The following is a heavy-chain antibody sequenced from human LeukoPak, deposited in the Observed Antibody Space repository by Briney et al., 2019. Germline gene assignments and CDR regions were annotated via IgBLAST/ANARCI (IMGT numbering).Heavy chain of an antibody. D-gene: IGHD3-22*01. CDR2: ISSSSSYI. V-gene: IGHV3-21*01. Sequence: GGSLRLSCAASGFTFSSYSMNWVRQAPGKGLEWVSSISSSSSYIYYADSVKGRFTISRDNAKNSLYLQMNSLRAEDTAVYYCAREGRDYYDSSGYYDYFDYWGQGTLVTVSS. CDR3: AREGRDYYDSSGYYDYFDY. CDR1: GFTFSSYS. J-gene: IGHJ4*02.